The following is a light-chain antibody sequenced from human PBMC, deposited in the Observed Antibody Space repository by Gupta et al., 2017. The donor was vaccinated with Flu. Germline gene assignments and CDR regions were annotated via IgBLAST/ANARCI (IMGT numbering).Light chain of an antibody. J-gene: IGLJ2*01. Sequence: SVLTQPPSVSAAPGQTVTISCSGSSFNIGTNYVSWYQLLPGTAPNLLIYDSSSRPSGVPDRFSGSKSGTSATLVITGLQTGDEADYYCATWDTSLSAGVVFGGGTKVTV. CDR1: SFNIGTNY. CDR2: DSS. V-gene: IGLV1-51*01. CDR3: ATWDTSLSAGVV.